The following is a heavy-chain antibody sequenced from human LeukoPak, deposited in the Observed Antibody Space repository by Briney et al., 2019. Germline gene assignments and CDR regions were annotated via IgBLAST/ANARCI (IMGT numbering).Heavy chain of an antibody. V-gene: IGHV3-7*01. J-gene: IGHJ6*03. CDR1: GFMFSSNR. Sequence: PVGCLRLSCAASGFMFSSNRMSWVRQAPGRGLEWAANINRDGSEKYYVDSVRGRFTISRDNAKNLLYLQMNSLRAEDTAVYYCARGSSSWYYNCYYMDVWGKGTTVTVSS. CDR3: ARGSSSWYYNCYYMDV. D-gene: IGHD6-13*01. CDR2: INRDGSEK.